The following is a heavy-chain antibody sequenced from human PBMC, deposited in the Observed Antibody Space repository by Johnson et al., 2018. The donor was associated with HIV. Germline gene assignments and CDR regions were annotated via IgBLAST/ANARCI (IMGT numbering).Heavy chain of an antibody. V-gene: IGHV3-7*05. Sequence: VQLVESGGGLVQPGGSLRLSCAASGFTFSSYWMSWVRQAPGKGLEWVANIKQDGSEKYYVDSVKGRFTISRDNAKNSLYLQMNSLRAEDTAVYYCARDRTSRQGGAFDILGQGTMVTVSS. CDR1: GFTFSSYW. CDR3: ARDRTSRQGGAFDI. CDR2: IKQDGSEK. J-gene: IGHJ3*02.